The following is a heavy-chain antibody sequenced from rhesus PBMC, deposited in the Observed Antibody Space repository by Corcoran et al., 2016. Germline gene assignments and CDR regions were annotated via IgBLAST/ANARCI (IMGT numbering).Heavy chain of an antibody. CDR1: CASLSINY. CDR2: IYGSGGST. V-gene: IGHV4-160*01. Sequence: QVQLQESGPGLVKPSETLSLTCDASCASLSINYWSWIRQPPGKGLEWIGRIYGSGGSTDYNPSLKSRVTISTDTSKNQFSLKLSSVTAADTAVYYCARNCARGGGWLIWGQGVLVTVSS. CDR3: ARNCARGGGWLI. D-gene: IGHD6-31*01. J-gene: IGHJ4*01.